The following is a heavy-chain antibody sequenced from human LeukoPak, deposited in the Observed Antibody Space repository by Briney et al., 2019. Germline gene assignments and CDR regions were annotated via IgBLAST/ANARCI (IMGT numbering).Heavy chain of an antibody. Sequence: GGSLRRSCAASGFTFSSYSMNWVRQAPGKGLEWVAVIWYDGSNKYYADSVKGRFTISRDNSKNTLYLQMNSLRAEDTAVYYCARDRAKEYSRGWSYFDYWGQGTLVTVSS. CDR2: IWYDGSNK. CDR1: GFTFSSYS. CDR3: ARDRAKEYSRGWSYFDY. J-gene: IGHJ4*02. D-gene: IGHD6-19*01. V-gene: IGHV3-33*08.